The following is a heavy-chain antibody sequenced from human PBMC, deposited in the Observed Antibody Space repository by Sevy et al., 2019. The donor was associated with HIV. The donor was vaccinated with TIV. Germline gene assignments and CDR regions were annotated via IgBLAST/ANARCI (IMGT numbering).Heavy chain of an antibody. J-gene: IGHJ4*02. V-gene: IGHV3-33*01. CDR3: ARESGSDWYLDF. CDR2: IWFDGSNQ. CDR1: GFTFGSYG. Sequence: GESLKISCAASGFTFGSYGMHWVRQAPGKGLEWVAVIWFDGSNQYYGDSVKGRFTISRDNSKNTGYLHMNSLRVDDTAVYYCARESGSDWYLDFWGQGTLVTVSS. D-gene: IGHD6-19*01.